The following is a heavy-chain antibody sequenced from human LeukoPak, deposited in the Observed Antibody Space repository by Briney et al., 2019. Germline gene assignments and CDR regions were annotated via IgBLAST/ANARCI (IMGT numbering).Heavy chain of an antibody. J-gene: IGHJ4*02. CDR1: GGSISSSSYY. Sequence: SETLSLTCTVSGGSISSSSYYWGWIRQPSGKGLEWIGSIYYSGTTYYNPSLMSRVTISVDTSTNQFSLRLSSVTAADTAVYYCARDPLYYYGSGNHFDYWGQGTLVTVSS. V-gene: IGHV4-39*07. CDR3: ARDPLYYYGSGNHFDY. CDR2: IYYSGTT. D-gene: IGHD3-10*01.